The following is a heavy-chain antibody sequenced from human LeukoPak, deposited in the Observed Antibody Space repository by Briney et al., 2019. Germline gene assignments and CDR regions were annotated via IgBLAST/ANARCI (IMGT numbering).Heavy chain of an antibody. J-gene: IGHJ4*02. Sequence: GGSLRLSCAASGFTFDDYAMHWVRQAPGKGLEWVSGISWNSGSIGYADSVKGRFTISRDNAKNSLYLQMNSLRAEDTALYYCAKEAGAKGIYHFDYWGQGTLVTVSS. V-gene: IGHV3-9*01. D-gene: IGHD6-13*01. CDR1: GFTFDDYA. CDR3: AKEAGAKGIYHFDY. CDR2: ISWNSGSI.